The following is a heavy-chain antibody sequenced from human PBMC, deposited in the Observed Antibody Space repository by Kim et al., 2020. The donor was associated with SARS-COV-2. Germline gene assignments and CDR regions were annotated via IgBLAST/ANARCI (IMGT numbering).Heavy chain of an antibody. CDR2: ISGSGGST. J-gene: IGHJ4*02. V-gene: IGHV3-23*01. CDR1: GFTFSSYA. D-gene: IGHD3-22*01. CDR3: AKDVRSYYYDSSGYYPSDYFDY. Sequence: GGSLRLSCAASGFTFSSYAMSWVRQAPGKGLEWVSAISGSGGSTYYADSVKGRFTISRDNSKNTLYLQMNSLRAEDTAVYYCAKDVRSYYYDSSGYYPSDYFDYWGQGTLVTVSS.